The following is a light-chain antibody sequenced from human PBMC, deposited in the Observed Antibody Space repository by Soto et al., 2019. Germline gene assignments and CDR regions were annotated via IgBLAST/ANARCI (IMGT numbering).Light chain of an antibody. CDR2: DVS. V-gene: IGLV2-14*01. CDR3: SSYTSSSTLCV. CDR1: SSDVGGYNY. Sequence: QSELTKAAAVYXSPGQSITISCTGTSSDVGGYNYVSWYQQHPGKAPKLMIYDVSNRPSGVSNRFSGSKSGNTASLTISGLQAEDEADYYCSSYTSSSTLCVFGTVTKVTVL. J-gene: IGLJ1*01.